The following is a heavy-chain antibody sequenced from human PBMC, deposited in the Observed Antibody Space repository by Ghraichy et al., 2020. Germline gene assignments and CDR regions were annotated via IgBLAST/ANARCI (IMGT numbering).Heavy chain of an antibody. CDR3: ARDSSSLDY. D-gene: IGHD6-13*01. CDR2: ISYDGSNK. Sequence: GESLRLSCAASGFTFSSYAMHWVRQAPGKGLEWVAVISYDGSNKYYADSVKGRFTISRDNSKNTLYLQMNSLRAEDTAVYYCARDSSSLDYWGQGTLVTVSS. V-gene: IGHV3-30-3*01. CDR1: GFTFSSYA. J-gene: IGHJ4*02.